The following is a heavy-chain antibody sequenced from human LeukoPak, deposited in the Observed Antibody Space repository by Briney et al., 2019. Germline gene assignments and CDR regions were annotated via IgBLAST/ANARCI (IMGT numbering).Heavy chain of an antibody. Sequence: GGSLRLSCAASGFTVSSAFMGWVRQAPGKGLEWVSIIYGGGTTYYADSVKGRFIISRDNSKNTLYLQMNSLRAEDTAVYYCAREVVPAAMDYWGQGTLVTVSS. CDR1: GFTVSSAF. J-gene: IGHJ4*02. CDR2: IYGGGTT. V-gene: IGHV3-53*01. CDR3: AREVVPAAMDY. D-gene: IGHD2-2*01.